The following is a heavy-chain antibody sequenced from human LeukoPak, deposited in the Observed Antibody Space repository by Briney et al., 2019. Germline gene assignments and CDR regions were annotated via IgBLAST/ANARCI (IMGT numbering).Heavy chain of an antibody. CDR1: GYTLTELS. CDR2: FDPEDGET. V-gene: IGHV1-24*01. J-gene: IGHJ6*03. Sequence: ASVKVSCKVSGYTLTELSMHWVRQAPGKGLEWMGGFDPEDGETIYAQKFQGRVTMTEDTSTDTAYMELSSLRSEDTAVYYCATLYDMIAMEYYYYYYMDVWGKGTTVTVSS. CDR3: ATLYDMIAMEYYYYYYMDV. D-gene: IGHD2-21*01.